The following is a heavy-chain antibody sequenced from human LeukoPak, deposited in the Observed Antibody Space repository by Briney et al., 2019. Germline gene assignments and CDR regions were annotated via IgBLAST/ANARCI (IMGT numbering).Heavy chain of an antibody. CDR2: IYYSGST. V-gene: IGHV4-39*07. D-gene: IGHD3-3*01. J-gene: IGHJ4*02. CDR1: GGSISSRSYY. Sequence: ASETLSLTCTVSGGSISSRSYYWGWIRQPPGKGLEWIGIIYYSGSTYYNPSLKSRVTISVDTSKNQFSLKLRSVNAADTAVYYCATLWSGSYWPKAIDYWGQGTLVTVSS. CDR3: ATLWSGSYWPKAIDY.